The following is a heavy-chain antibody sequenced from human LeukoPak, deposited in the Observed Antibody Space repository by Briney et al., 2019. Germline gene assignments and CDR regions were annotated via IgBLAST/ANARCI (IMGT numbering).Heavy chain of an antibody. Sequence: SETLSLTCTVSGGSISSYYWSWIRQTPGKGLEWIGDIYYSGSTNYNPSLESRVTISVDTSKNQFSLKLSSVTAADTAVYYCARHTDIAPLSSLKYWGQGTLVTASS. CDR2: IYYSGST. D-gene: IGHD6-13*01. CDR1: GGSISSYY. CDR3: ARHTDIAPLSSLKY. J-gene: IGHJ4*02. V-gene: IGHV4-59*08.